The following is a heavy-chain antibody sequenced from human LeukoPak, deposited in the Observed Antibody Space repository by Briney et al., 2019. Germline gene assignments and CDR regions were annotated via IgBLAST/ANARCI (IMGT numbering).Heavy chain of an antibody. CDR1: GFTVSSYS. J-gene: IGHJ4*01. D-gene: IGHD6-19*01. Sequence: GGSLRLSCAASGFTVSSYSMNWVRQAPGEGLEWVSVFYVGGPTYYADSVQGRFTISRDNSKNTVHLQMNSLRAEDTAVYYCARGAGWNFYEYWGHGTLVTVSS. V-gene: IGHV3-66*02. CDR3: ARGAGWNFYEY. CDR2: FYVGGPT.